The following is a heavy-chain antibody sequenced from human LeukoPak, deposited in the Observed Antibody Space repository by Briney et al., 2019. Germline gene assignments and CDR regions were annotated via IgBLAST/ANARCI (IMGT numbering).Heavy chain of an antibody. CDR2: IYYSGST. CDR3: ARHLSVPVDQQLDPPGFGY. V-gene: IGHV4-39*01. CDR1: GGSISSSSYY. J-gene: IGHJ4*02. Sequence: SETLSPTCTVSGGSISSSSYYWGWVRQPPGKGLEWIGSIYYSGSTYYNPSLKSRVTISVDTSKNQFSLKLSSVTAADTAVYYCARHLSVPVDQQLDPPGFGYWGQGTLVTVSS. D-gene: IGHD6-13*01.